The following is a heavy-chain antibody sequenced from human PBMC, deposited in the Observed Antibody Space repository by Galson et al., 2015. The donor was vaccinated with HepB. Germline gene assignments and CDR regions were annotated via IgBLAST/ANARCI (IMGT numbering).Heavy chain of an antibody. J-gene: IGHJ4*02. CDR1: GFTFSDYY. D-gene: IGHD3-3*01. Sequence: SLRLSSAASGFTFSDYYMSWIRQAPGKGLEWVSYISSSGSTIYYADSVKGRFTISRDNSKNTLYLQMNSLRAEDTAVYYCATTTVFWSDIKRSQGRGSRTHFDYWGQGTLVTVSS. CDR3: ATTTVFWSDIKRSQGRGSRTHFDY. V-gene: IGHV3-11*04. CDR2: ISSSGSTI.